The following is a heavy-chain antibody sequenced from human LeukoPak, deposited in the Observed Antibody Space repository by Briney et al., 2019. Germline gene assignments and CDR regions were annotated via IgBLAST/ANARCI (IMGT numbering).Heavy chain of an antibody. CDR3: ARDGVVASTERKEYFQY. CDR2: IWHDGSND. V-gene: IGHV3-33*01. Sequence: PGGSLRLSCAASGFGFRSYGMHWVRQAPGKGLEWVAVIWHDGSNDYYADSVRGRFAISRDNSKNMLYLQMNRLTVGDTAVYYCARDGVVASTERKEYFQYWGQGTLVTVSS. CDR1: GFGFRSYG. J-gene: IGHJ1*01. D-gene: IGHD2-21*01.